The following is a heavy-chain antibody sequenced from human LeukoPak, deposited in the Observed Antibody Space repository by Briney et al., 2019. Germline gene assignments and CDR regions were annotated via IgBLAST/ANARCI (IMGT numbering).Heavy chain of an antibody. Sequence: GGSLRLSCVASGFTLSSYAMNWVRQAPGKGLEWVSTVGAGGGDTFYSDSVKGRFTIYRDNSKNTLFLQMNSLRAEDTAMYHCARDRTYPWGALGIWGQGTMVTVSS. CDR2: VGAGGGDT. J-gene: IGHJ3*02. V-gene: IGHV3-23*01. CDR3: ARDRTYPWGALGI. D-gene: IGHD7-27*01. CDR1: GFTLSSYA.